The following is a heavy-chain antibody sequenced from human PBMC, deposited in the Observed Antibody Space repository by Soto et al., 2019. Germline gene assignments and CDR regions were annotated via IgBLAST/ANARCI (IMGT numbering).Heavy chain of an antibody. CDR3: ERDLGHYYDSSGYSL. V-gene: IGHV4-59*01. CDR2: IYYSGST. Sequence: SETLSLTCTVSGGSISSYYWSWIRQPPGKGLEWIGYIYYSGSTNYNPSLKSRVTISVDTSKNQFSLKLSSVTAPDTAVYYCERDLGHYYDSSGYSLWGQGTLVTVSS. D-gene: IGHD3-22*01. CDR1: GGSISSYY. J-gene: IGHJ4*02.